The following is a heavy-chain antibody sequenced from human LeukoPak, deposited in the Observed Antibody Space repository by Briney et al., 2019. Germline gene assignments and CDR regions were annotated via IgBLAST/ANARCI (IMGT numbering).Heavy chain of an antibody. D-gene: IGHD6-13*01. CDR2: INHSGST. V-gene: IGHV4-34*01. J-gene: IGHJ4*02. CDR1: GGSFSGYY. CDR3: ARVGIAAAGDYFDY. Sequence: PSETLSLTCAVYGGSFSGYYWSWIRQPPGRGLEWIGEINHSGSTNYNPSLKSRVTISVDTSKNQFSLKLSSVTAADTAVYYCARVGIAAAGDYFDYWGQGNLVTVSS.